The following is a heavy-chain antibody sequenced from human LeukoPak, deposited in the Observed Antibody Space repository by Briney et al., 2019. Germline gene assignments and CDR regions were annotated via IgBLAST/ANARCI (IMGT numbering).Heavy chain of an antibody. CDR1: GYTLTELS. D-gene: IGHD6-19*01. CDR3: ARQGGYSSAIGMGY. Sequence: ASVKVSCKVSGYTLTELSMHWVRQAPGKGLEWMGGFDPEDGETIYAQKFQGRVTMTRDTFTRTVYMEVSSLRSEDTAVYYCARQGGYSSAIGMGYWGQGTLVTVSS. J-gene: IGHJ4*02. V-gene: IGHV1-24*01. CDR2: FDPEDGET.